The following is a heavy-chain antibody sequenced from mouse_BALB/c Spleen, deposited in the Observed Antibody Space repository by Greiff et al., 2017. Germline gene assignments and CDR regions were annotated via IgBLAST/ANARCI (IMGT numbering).Heavy chain of an antibody. CDR1: GFTFSSFG. Sequence: EVKLMESGGGLVQPGGSRKLSCAASGFTFSSFGMHWVRQAPEKGLEWVAYISSGSCTIYYADTVKGRFTISRDNPKNTLFLQMTSLRSEDTAMYYCARFYYGSSYWYFDVWGAGTTVTVSS. J-gene: IGHJ1*01. D-gene: IGHD1-1*01. CDR3: ARFYYGSSYWYFDV. V-gene: IGHV5-17*02. CDR2: ISSGSCTI.